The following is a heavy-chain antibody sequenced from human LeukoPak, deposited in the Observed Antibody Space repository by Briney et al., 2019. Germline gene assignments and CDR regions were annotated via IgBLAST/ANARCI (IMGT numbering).Heavy chain of an antibody. J-gene: IGHJ4*02. CDR1: GCIFTQCG. D-gene: IGHD5-24*01. Sequence: SVTVSRQASGCIFTQCGLSELGPPPAQERAGMGWKSDYNGNTNYAQKLQGRVTMTTDTSTSTAYMELRSLRSDDTAVYYCARGARDGYKSLLPIDYWGQGTLVTVSS. CDR2: KSDYNGNT. CDR3: ARGARDGYKSLLPIDY. V-gene: IGHV1-18*01.